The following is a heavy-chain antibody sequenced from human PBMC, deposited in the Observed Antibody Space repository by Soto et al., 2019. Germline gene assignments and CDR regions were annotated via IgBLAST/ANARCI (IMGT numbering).Heavy chain of an antibody. V-gene: IGHV1-58*02. CDR1: GYTFTSYA. J-gene: IGHJ4*02. CDR2: IVVGSGNT. D-gene: IGHD6-13*01. CDR3: AADRAAAGTFDY. Sequence: GASVKVSCKASGYTFTSYAMHWVRQAPGQRLEWIGWIVVGSGNTNYAQKFQERVTITRDMSTSTAYMELSSLRSEDTAVYYCAADRAAAGTFDYWGQGTLVTVSS.